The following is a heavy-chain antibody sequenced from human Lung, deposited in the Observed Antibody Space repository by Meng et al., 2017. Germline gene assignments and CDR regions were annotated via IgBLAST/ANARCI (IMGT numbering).Heavy chain of an antibody. CDR3: ARGPTTMAHDFDY. D-gene: IGHD4-11*01. Sequence: QLQLHDLVAVLLTPAMALTLSGVVSCWVFSDYVLSWIRQPTGKRLDLIGEIKRSGSTNYNPSLESRATISVDTSQNNLSLKLSSVTAADSAVYYCARGPTTMAHDFDYWGQGTLVTVSS. J-gene: IGHJ4*02. CDR2: IKRSGST. CDR1: CWVFSDYV. V-gene: IGHV4-34*01.